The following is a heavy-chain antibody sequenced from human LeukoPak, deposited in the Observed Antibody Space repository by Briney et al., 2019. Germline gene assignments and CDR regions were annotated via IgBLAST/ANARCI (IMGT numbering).Heavy chain of an antibody. J-gene: IGHJ4*02. CDR2: MNPKSGNT. V-gene: IGHV1-8*01. CDR1: EYTFTSYD. D-gene: IGHD3-10*01. Sequence: ASVRVSCKTSEYTFTSYDINWVRQATGQGLEWMGWMNPKSGNTGYAQKFQGRITMTSDTSISTAYMELSSLRSEDTAVYYCARRNYGSESYSRLDYWGQGSLVTVSS. CDR3: ARRNYGSESYSRLDY.